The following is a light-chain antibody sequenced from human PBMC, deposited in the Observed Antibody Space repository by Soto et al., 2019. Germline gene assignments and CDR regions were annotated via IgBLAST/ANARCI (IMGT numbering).Light chain of an antibody. CDR3: QQVKTYPLT. J-gene: IGKJ4*01. Sequence: DIQLTQSPSFLSASVGDSVTITCRASKDISSHLAWYQQKPGKAPKLLIYAASTLQSGVPSGFGGSGSGTEFTLTITSLQPEDFATYYCQQVKTYPLTFGGGTKVEIK. CDR1: KDISSH. V-gene: IGKV1-9*01. CDR2: AAS.